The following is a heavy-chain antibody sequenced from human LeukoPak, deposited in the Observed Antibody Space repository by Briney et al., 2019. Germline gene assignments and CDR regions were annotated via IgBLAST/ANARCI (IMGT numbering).Heavy chain of an antibody. CDR2: INHSGST. CDR3: ARGGYDFWSGYYTGRFWFDP. D-gene: IGHD3-3*01. J-gene: IGHJ5*02. Sequence: PSDTLSLPCAVYGGSFSGYYWSWIRQPPEKGLEWIGEINHSGSTNYNPSLKSRVTISVDTSTNQFSLKLSSVTAADTAVYYCARGGYDFWSGYYTGRFWFDPWGQGTLVTVSS. V-gene: IGHV4-34*01. CDR1: GGSFSGYY.